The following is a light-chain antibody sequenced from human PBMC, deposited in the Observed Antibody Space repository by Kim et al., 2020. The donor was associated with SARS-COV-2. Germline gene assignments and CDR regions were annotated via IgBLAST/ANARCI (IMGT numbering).Light chain of an antibody. CDR2: QDT. J-gene: IGLJ2*01. CDR1: KLGNKY. CDR3: QAWDNNIVV. V-gene: IGLV3-1*01. Sequence: SYELTQPPSVSVSPGQTVSITCSGDKLGNKYVSWYQQKPGQSPVLVVYQDTKRPSGIPERFSGSNSGNTATLTISGTQALDEADYYCQAWDNNIVVFGGGTQLTVL.